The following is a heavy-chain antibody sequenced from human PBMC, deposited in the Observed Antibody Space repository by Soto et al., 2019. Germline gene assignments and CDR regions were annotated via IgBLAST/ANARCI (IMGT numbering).Heavy chain of an antibody. J-gene: IGHJ5*02. CDR1: GGFIDTSGHY. CDR2: IFYDGTT. D-gene: IGHD5-12*01. CDR3: VRHRGSGYDSNGFDP. Sequence: QLQLQQSGPRLVKPSETLSLACTVSGGFIDTSGHYWGWVRQPPGKDLQWVGSIFYDGTTYYNPSLKSRVSISVDTSKKQFFLRLRSVTAADTSVYFCVRHRGSGYDSNGFDPWGQGTLVNVSS. V-gene: IGHV4-39*01.